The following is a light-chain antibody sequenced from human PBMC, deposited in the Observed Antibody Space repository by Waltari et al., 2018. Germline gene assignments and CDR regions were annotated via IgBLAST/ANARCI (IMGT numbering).Light chain of an antibody. Sequence: QSALTQPASVSGSPGQSITISCTGTSSDVGSYNLVPWYQQHPGKAPKLMLYEGSKRPSGVSNRFSGSKSGNTASLTISGLQAEDEADYYCCSYAGSSPYVFGTGTKVTVL. CDR2: EGS. CDR1: SSDVGSYNL. J-gene: IGLJ1*01. V-gene: IGLV2-23*01. CDR3: CSYAGSSPYV.